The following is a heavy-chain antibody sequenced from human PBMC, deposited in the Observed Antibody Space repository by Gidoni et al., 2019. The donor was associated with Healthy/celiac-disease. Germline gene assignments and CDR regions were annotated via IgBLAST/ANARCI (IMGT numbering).Heavy chain of an antibody. Sequence: QVQLVESGGGVVQPGRSLRLSCAASGFTFSSDGMHWVRQAPGKGLEWVAVISYDGSNKYYADSVKGRFTISRDNSKNTLYLQMNSLRAEDTAVYYCAKVSLEWLLYGMDVWGKGTTVTVSS. CDR2: ISYDGSNK. J-gene: IGHJ6*04. CDR1: GFTFSSDG. D-gene: IGHD3-3*01. CDR3: AKVSLEWLLYGMDV. V-gene: IGHV3-30*18.